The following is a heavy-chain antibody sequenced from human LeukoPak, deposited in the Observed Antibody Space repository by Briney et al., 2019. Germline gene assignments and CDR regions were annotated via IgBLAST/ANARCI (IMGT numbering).Heavy chain of an antibody. Sequence: SETLSLTCTVSGDSISSSTYYWGWIRQSPGKGLEWIGSISYSGTAYYSPPLRSRITMSVDTSKNQFSLRLSSVTAADTALYYCARQFYNDYAIEDWGQGALFTVSS. J-gene: IGHJ4*02. CDR1: GDSISSSTYY. D-gene: IGHD3-16*01. CDR2: ISYSGTA. CDR3: ARQFYNDYAIED. V-gene: IGHV4-39*01.